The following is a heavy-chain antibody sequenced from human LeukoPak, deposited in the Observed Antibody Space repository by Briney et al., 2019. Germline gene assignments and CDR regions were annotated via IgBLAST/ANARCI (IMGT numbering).Heavy chain of an antibody. Sequence: GGSLRLSCAASGFTFSSYAMSWVRQAPGKELEWVSGISGSGASTYYADSVKGRFAISRDNSKNTLYLQMNSLRAEDTAVYYCAKGNGDSSGYYYVYDYYYMDVWGKGTTVTVSS. V-gene: IGHV3-23*01. D-gene: IGHD3-22*01. CDR1: GFTFSSYA. J-gene: IGHJ6*03. CDR2: ISGSGAST. CDR3: AKGNGDSSGYYYVYDYYYMDV.